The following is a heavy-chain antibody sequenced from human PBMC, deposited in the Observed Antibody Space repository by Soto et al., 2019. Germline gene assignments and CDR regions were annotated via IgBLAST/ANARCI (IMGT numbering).Heavy chain of an antibody. CDR3: AREMYSSSSYIPNDY. CDR1: GFTFSSYW. CDR2: IKQDGSEK. Sequence: GGSLRLSCAASGFTFSSYWMSWVRQAPGKGLEWVANIKQDGSEKYYVDSVEGRFTISGDNAKNSLHLQMNSLRAEDTAVYYCAREMYSSSSYIPNDYWGQGTLVTVSS. J-gene: IGHJ4*02. V-gene: IGHV3-7*01. D-gene: IGHD6-6*01.